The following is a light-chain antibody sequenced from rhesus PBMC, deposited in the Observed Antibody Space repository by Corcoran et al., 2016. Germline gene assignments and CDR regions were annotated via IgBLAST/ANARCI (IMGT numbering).Light chain of an antibody. CDR2: AAS. CDR3: QHSYCTPYS. Sequence: DIQMTQSPSSLSASVGDRVTITCRASENVNNYLHCYQQKAGKAPNLLIYAASTLQSGVPSRVSGSVSGTDYTFTIRRLQPQDGATNYCQHSYCTPYSFGQGTKVEIK. J-gene: IGKJ2*01. V-gene: IGKV1-74*01. CDR1: ENVNNY.